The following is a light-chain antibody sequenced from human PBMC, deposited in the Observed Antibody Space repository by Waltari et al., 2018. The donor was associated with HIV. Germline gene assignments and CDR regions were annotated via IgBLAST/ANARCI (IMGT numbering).Light chain of an antibody. CDR2: EVN. CDR1: SSDVGGYQY. J-gene: IGLJ2*01. CDR3: SSYAGSNNLVV. Sequence: QSALTQPPSASGSPGQSVTISCTGTSSDVGGYQYVSWYQQHRGKAPKLMIYEVNKRPSGVPGRFSGSKSDNTASLTVSGLQAEDEADYYCSSYAGSNNLVVFGGGTKLTVL. V-gene: IGLV2-8*01.